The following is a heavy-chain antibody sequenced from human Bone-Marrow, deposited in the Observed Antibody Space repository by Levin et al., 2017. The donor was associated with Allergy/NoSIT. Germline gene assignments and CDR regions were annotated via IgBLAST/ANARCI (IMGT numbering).Heavy chain of an antibody. CDR1: GFTFSSYA. J-gene: IGHJ4*02. D-gene: IGHD3-22*01. CDR2: ISGSGGST. V-gene: IGHV3-23*01. Sequence: GGSLRLSCAASGFTFSSYAMSWVRQAPGKGLEWVSAISGSGGSTYYADSVKGRFTISRDNSKNTLYLQMNSLRAEDTVVYYCAKGTYYYDSSGVLSVGYWGQGTLVTVSS. CDR3: AKGTYYYDSSGVLSVGY.